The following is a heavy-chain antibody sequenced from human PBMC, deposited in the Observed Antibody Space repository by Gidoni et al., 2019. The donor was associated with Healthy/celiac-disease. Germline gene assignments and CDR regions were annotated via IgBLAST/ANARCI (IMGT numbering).Heavy chain of an antibody. Sequence: VQLVESGGGLVTPGGSLRLSCAASGFTFSNAWMSCVRQAPGKGLEWVGRIKSKTDGGTTDYAAPVKGRFTISRDDSKNTLYLQMNSLKTEETAVYYWTTEGADYGGNPLGYWGQGTLVTVSS. CDR1: GFTFSNAW. J-gene: IGHJ4*02. CDR3: TTEGADYGGNPLGY. CDR2: IKSKTDGGTT. V-gene: IGHV3-15*01. D-gene: IGHD4-17*01.